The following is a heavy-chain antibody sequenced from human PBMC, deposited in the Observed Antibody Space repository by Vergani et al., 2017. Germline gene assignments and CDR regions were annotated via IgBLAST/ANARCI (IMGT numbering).Heavy chain of an antibody. V-gene: IGHV1-46*03. D-gene: IGHD6-19*01. CDR3: ARGNGPSLGSGWYYKSSY. CDR2: INPSGGST. Sequence: QVQLVQSGAEVKKPGASVKVSCKASGYTFTSYYMHWMRQAPGQGLEWMGIINPSGGSTSYAQKFQGRVTMTRDTSTSTVYMELSSLRSEDTAVYYCARGNGPSLGSGWYYKSSYWGQGTLVTVSS. CDR1: GYTFTSYY. J-gene: IGHJ4*02.